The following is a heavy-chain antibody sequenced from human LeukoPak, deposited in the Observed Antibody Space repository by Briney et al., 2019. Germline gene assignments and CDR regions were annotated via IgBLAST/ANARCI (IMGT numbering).Heavy chain of an antibody. D-gene: IGHD6-19*01. J-gene: IGHJ3*02. CDR3: ARVGYSSGWNGFDI. Sequence: GGSLRLSCAASGFTFSYYEMNWVRQAPGHGLECVSYTSSNGSSIYYADSVKGRFSISIDIDKNSMYLQMNSLRVEDTAVYYCARVGYSSGWNGFDIWGQGTMVTVSS. V-gene: IGHV3-48*03. CDR2: TSSNGSSI. CDR1: GFTFSYYE.